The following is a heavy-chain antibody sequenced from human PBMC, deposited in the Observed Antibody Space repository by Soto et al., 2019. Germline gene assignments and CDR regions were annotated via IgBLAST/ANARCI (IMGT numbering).Heavy chain of an antibody. V-gene: IGHV3-21*06. CDR1: GFTFSRYG. J-gene: IGHJ5*01. D-gene: IGHD2-2*01. CDR3: ARDPSEGRVGNWFES. Sequence: GGSLRLSCAASGFTFSRYGMNWLRQAPGKGLAWVASISSSTSYVYYADSVKGRFSTSRDNAKNSLYLEMYGLRTEDTAVYYCARDPSEGRVGNWFESWGQGTLVTVSS. CDR2: ISSSTSYV.